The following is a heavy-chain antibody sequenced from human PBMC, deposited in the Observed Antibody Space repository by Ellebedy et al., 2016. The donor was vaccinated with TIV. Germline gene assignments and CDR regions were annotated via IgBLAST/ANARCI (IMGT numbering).Heavy chain of an antibody. V-gene: IGHV1-2*02. J-gene: IGHJ4*02. CDR2: INPNSGGT. CDR3: ARGYYYDSSGYYYF. CDR1: GYTFTSYY. D-gene: IGHD3-22*01. Sequence: AASVKVSCKASGYTFTSYYMHWVRQAPGQGLEWMGWINPNSGGTNYAQKFQGRVTMTRDTSISTAYMELSRLRSDDTAVYYCARGYYYDSSGYYYFWGQGTLVTVSS.